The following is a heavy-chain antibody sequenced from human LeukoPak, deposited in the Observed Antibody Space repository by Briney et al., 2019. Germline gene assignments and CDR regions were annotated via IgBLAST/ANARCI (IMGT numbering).Heavy chain of an antibody. Sequence: GGSLRLSCAASGFTFSDYYMSWIRQAPGKGLEWVSYISSSGSTIYYADSVKGRFTISRDNAKNSLYLQMNSLRAEDTALYYCARDLDWGAFDAWGQGILVTVSS. D-gene: IGHD3-9*01. CDR3: ARDLDWGAFDA. J-gene: IGHJ5*02. CDR2: ISSSGSTI. CDR1: GFTFSDYY. V-gene: IGHV3-11*01.